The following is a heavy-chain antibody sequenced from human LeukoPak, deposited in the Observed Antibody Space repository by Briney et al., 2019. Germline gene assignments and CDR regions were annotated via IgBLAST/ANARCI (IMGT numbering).Heavy chain of an antibody. J-gene: IGHJ4*02. CDR1: GCSIISYYW. CDR3: ARGGYSYRTFDY. CDR2: IFHSGSA. D-gene: IGHD5-18*01. V-gene: IGHV4-4*02. Sequence: PSETLSLTCAVSGCSIISYYWWDWVRQPAGKGLEWIGEIFHSGSANYNPSLKSRVTILVDKSKNQFSLKLSSVIAADTAVYYCARGGYSYRTFDYWGQGALVTVSS.